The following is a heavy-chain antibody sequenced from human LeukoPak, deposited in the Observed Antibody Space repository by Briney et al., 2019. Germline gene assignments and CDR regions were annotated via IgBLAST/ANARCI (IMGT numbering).Heavy chain of an antibody. J-gene: IGHJ4*02. CDR1: GYTFGNYG. CDR3: ARDLELSDFWSLGCDY. CDR2: INPSGGST. V-gene: IGHV1-46*01. Sequence: ASVKVSCKASGYTFGNYGITWVRQAPGQGLEWMGIINPSGGSTSYAQKFQGRVTMTRDMSTSTVYMELSSLRSEDTAVYYCARDLELSDFWSLGCDYWGQGTLVTVSS. D-gene: IGHD3-3*01.